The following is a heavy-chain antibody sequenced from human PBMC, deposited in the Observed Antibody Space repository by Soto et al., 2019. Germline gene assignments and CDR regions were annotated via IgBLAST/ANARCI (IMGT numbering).Heavy chain of an antibody. J-gene: IGHJ4*02. V-gene: IGHV3-23*01. CDR1: GFTFSSYA. CDR3: ATGLYKEPHDY. CDR2: ISGSGGST. Sequence: GGSLRLSCAASGFTFSSYAMGWVRQAPGKGLEWVSAISGSGGSTYYADSVKGRFTISRDNSKNTLYLQMNSLRAEDTAVYYCATGLYKEPHDYWGQGTLVTVSS. D-gene: IGHD2-8*01.